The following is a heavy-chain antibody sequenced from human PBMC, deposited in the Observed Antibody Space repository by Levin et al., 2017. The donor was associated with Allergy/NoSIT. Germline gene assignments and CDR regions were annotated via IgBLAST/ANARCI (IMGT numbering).Heavy chain of an antibody. CDR3: ARTRITMVQGVPYFDY. CDR2: IYYSGST. V-gene: IGHV4-61*01. D-gene: IGHD3-10*01. CDR1: GGSVSSGSYY. Sequence: SETLSLTCTVSGGSVSSGSYYWSWIRQPPGTGLEWIGYIYYSGSTNYNPSLKSRVTISVDTSKNQFSLKLSSVTAADTAVYYCARTRITMVQGVPYFDYWGQGTLVTVSS. J-gene: IGHJ4*02.